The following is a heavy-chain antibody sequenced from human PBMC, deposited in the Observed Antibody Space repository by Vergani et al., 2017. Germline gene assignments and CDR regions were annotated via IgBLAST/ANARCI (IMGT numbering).Heavy chain of an antibody. CDR3: ARDLAYYDFWSSGGNGAFDI. CDR1: GFTFSSYW. D-gene: IGHD3-3*01. CDR2: INSDGSST. Sequence: EVQLVESGGGLVQPGGSLRLSCAASGFTFSSYWMHWVRQAPGKGLVWVSRINSDGSSTSYADSVKGRFTISRDNAKNTLDLQMNSLRAEDTAVYYCARDLAYYDFWSSGGNGAFDIWGQGTMVTVSS. V-gene: IGHV3-74*01. J-gene: IGHJ3*02.